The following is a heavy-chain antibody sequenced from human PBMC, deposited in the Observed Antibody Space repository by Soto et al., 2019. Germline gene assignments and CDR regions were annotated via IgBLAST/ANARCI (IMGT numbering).Heavy chain of an antibody. D-gene: IGHD3-22*01. CDR2: INPSGGST. Sequence: QVQLVQSGAEVKKPGASVKVSCKASGYTFTSYYMHWVRQAPGQGLEWMGIINPSGGSTSYAQKLQGRVTIIRKTSTSTVWMELSRLRSEYTAVYSCARDRAGYYDSSGYQALHDYSGPGTLVAVSS. CDR1: GYTFTSYY. V-gene: IGHV1-46*01. CDR3: ARDRAGYYDSSGYQALHDY. J-gene: IGHJ4*02.